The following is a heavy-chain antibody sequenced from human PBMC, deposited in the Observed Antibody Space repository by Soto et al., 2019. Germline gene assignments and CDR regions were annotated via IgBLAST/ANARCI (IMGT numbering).Heavy chain of an antibody. CDR2: ISHTGST. J-gene: IGHJ5*02. Sequence: QLQLQESGSGLVKPSQTLSLTCAVSGGSISSGNSYSWSWIRQPPGKGLEGIGSISHTGSTSYNPSLKGRVTMSVDKSRNQLSLKLSSVTAADMAVYYCARAVAPYLGTWFDPWGQGTLVIVSS. CDR1: GGSISSGNSYS. V-gene: IGHV4-30-2*01. CDR3: ARAVAPYLGTWFDP. D-gene: IGHD3-16*01.